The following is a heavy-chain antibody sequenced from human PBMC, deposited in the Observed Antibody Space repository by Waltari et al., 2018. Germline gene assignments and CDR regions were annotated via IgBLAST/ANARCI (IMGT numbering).Heavy chain of an antibody. Sequence: QVQLQESGPGLVKPSETLSLTCTVSGGSISSYYWSWIRQPAGKGLEWIGRIYTSGSTNYNPSPKSRVTMSVDTAKNQFSLKLSSVTAADTAVYYCARDRYSYGLYYYYGMDVWGQGTTVTVSS. CDR3: ARDRYSYGLYYYYGMDV. J-gene: IGHJ6*02. D-gene: IGHD5-18*01. CDR2: IYTSGST. CDR1: GGSISSYY. V-gene: IGHV4-4*07.